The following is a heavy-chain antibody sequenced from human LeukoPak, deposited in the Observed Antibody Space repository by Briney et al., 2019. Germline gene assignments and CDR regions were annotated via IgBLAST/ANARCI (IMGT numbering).Heavy chain of an antibody. V-gene: IGHV4-4*07. CDR2: IHTSGST. CDR1: GGSISSYY. D-gene: IGHD6-19*01. Sequence: PSETLSPTCTVSGGSISSYYWNWNRQPAGKGLEWIGRIHTSGSTNYNPSLKSRVTVSVDTSRNQFSLKLSSVTAADTAVYYCARGKVVAGTPGQNSWDYWGQGTLVTVSS. J-gene: IGHJ4*02. CDR3: ARGKVVAGTPGQNSWDY.